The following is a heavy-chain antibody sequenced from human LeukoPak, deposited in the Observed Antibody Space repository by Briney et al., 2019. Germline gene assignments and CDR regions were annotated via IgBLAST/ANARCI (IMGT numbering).Heavy chain of an antibody. CDR1: GGSFSGYY. CDR3: ARGRLRYYYDSSGYYYGIRFDY. V-gene: IGHV4-34*01. CDR2: INHSGST. D-gene: IGHD3-22*01. Sequence: PSETLSLTCAVYGGSFSGYYWSWIRQPPGKGLEWIGEINHSGSTNYNPSLKSRVTISVDTSKNQFSLKLSSVTAADTAVYYCARGRLRYYYDSSGYYYGIRFDYWGQGTLVTVS. J-gene: IGHJ4*02.